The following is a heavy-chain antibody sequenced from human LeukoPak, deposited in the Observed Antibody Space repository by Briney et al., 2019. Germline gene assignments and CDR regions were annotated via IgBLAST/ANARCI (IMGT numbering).Heavy chain of an antibody. CDR3: ARDIVNSSGFFDY. J-gene: IGHJ4*02. D-gene: IGHD2-21*01. Sequence: ASVKVSCKASGYTFTGHYVHWVRQAPGQGLERMGWINFNSGSPNFAQKFQGRVTMTRDTSISTAYMELSRLTSEDTAVYYCARDIVNSSGFFDYWGQGTLVTVSS. V-gene: IGHV1-2*02. CDR2: INFNSGSP. CDR1: GYTFTGHY.